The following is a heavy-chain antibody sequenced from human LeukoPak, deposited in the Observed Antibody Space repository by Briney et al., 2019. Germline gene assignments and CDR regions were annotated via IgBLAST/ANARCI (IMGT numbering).Heavy chain of an antibody. CDR2: ISSSSSYT. V-gene: IGHV3-11*06. CDR1: GFTFSDYY. CDR3: ARDAFRSYQYFDY. J-gene: IGHJ4*02. D-gene: IGHD2-2*01. Sequence: KSGGSLRLSCAASGFTFSDYYMSWIRQAPGKGLEWVSYISSSSSYTNYADSVKGRFTISRDNAKNSLYLQMNSLRAEDTAVYYCARDAFRSYQYFDYWGQGTLVTVSS.